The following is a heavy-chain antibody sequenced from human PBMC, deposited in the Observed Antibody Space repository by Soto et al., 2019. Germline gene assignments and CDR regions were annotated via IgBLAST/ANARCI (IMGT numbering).Heavy chain of an antibody. D-gene: IGHD2-2*01. CDR3: AREEVVVVPAAATRNFDY. CDR2: INHSGST. CDR1: GGSFSGYY. V-gene: IGHV4-34*01. J-gene: IGHJ4*02. Sequence: SETLSLTCAVYGGSFSGYYWSWIRQPPGKGLEWIGEINHSGSTNYNPSLKSRVTISVDTSKNQFSLKLSSVTAADTAVYYCAREEVVVVPAAATRNFDYWGQGTLVTVSS.